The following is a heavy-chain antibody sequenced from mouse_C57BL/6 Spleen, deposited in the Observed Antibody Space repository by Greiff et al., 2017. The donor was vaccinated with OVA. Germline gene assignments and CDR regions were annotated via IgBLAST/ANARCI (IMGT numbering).Heavy chain of an antibody. V-gene: IGHV1-82*01. CDR2: IYPGDGDT. J-gene: IGHJ4*01. CDR3: ARRDGDYDDAMDY. D-gene: IGHD2-4*01. Sequence: VQGVESGPELVKPGASVKISCKASGYAFSSSWMNWVKQRPGKGLEWIGRIYPGDGDTNYNGKFKGKATLTADKSSSTAYMQLSSLTSEDSAVYFCARRDGDYDDAMDYWGQGTSVTVSS. CDR1: GYAFSSSW.